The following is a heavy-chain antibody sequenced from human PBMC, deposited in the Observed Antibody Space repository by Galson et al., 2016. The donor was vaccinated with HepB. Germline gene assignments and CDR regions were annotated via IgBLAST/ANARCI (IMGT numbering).Heavy chain of an antibody. Sequence: SLRLSCAASGFTFSNYWMHWVRRGPGQGLVWVSRINAAGTNIKYADSVKGRFTVSRDNAKDTLFLELSNLTAEDTATYYCSRTYGDFDYWGQGTLVIVSS. CDR1: GFTFSNYW. CDR2: INAAGTNI. J-gene: IGHJ4*02. D-gene: IGHD4-17*01. V-gene: IGHV3-74*01. CDR3: SRTYGDFDY.